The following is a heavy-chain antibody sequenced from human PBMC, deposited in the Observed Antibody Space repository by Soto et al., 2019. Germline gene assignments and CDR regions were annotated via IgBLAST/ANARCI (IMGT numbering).Heavy chain of an antibody. CDR2: ISAYNGNT. J-gene: IGHJ4*02. CDR3: ARAPWRIAAAGRNGD. Sequence: GASVKVSCKASGYTFTSYGISWVRQAPGQGLEWMGWISAYNGNTNYAQKLQGRVTMTTDTSTSTAYMELRSLRSDDTAVYYRARAPWRIAAAGRNGDWGQGTLVTVSS. D-gene: IGHD6-13*01. V-gene: IGHV1-18*01. CDR1: GYTFTSYG.